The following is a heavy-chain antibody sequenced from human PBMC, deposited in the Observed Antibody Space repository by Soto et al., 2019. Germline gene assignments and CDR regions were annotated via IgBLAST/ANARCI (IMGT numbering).Heavy chain of an antibody. CDR2: ISSSSSYI. V-gene: IGHV3-21*01. Sequence: GGSLRLSCAASGFTFSSYSMNWVRRAPGKGLEWVSSISSSSSYIYYADSVKGRFTISRDNAKNSLYLQMNSLRAEDTAVYYCARRSGSYYYYGMDVWGQGTTVTVSS. CDR3: ARRSGSYYYYGMDV. CDR1: GFTFSSYS. J-gene: IGHJ6*02. D-gene: IGHD3-10*01.